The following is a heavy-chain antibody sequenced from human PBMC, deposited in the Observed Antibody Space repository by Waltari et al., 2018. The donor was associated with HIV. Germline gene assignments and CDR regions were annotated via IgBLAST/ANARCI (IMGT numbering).Heavy chain of an antibody. J-gene: IGHJ6*02. Sequence: GSLRLSCAASGFTFSNAWMSWVRQAPGKGLEWVGRIKSKTDGGTTDYAAPVKGRFTISRDDSKNTLYLQMNSLKTEDTAVYYCTTDVGYYYGMDVWGQGTTVTVSS. CDR3: TTDVGYYYGMDV. CDR1: GFTFSNAW. CDR2: IKSKTDGGTT. V-gene: IGHV3-15*01.